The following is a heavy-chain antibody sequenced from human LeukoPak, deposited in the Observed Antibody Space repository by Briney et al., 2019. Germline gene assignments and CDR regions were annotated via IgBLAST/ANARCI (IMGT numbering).Heavy chain of an antibody. V-gene: IGHV3-23*01. J-gene: IGHJ3*02. CDR2: ISGSGGST. Sequence: GGSLRLSCAASGFTFSSYAMSWVRQAPGKGLGWVSAISGSGGSTYYADSVKGRFTISRDNSKNTLYLQMNSLRAEDTAVYYCAKDRQIYYDSSGYYPAPDAFDIWGQGTMVTVSS. CDR1: GFTFSSYA. D-gene: IGHD3-22*01. CDR3: AKDRQIYYDSSGYYPAPDAFDI.